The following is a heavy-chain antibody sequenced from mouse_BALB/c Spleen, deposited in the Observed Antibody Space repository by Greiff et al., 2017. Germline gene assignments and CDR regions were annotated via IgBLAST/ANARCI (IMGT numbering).Heavy chain of an antibody. Sequence: EVKLMESGGGLVQPGGSRKLSCAASGFTFSSFGMHWVRQAPEKGLEWVAYISSGSSTIYYADTVKGRFTISRDNPKNTLFLQMTSLRSEDTAMYYCARLRLPHYYAMDYWGQGTSVTVSS. J-gene: IGHJ4*01. V-gene: IGHV5-17*02. D-gene: IGHD1-2*01. CDR3: ARLRLPHYYAMDY. CDR1: GFTFSSFG. CDR2: ISSGSSTI.